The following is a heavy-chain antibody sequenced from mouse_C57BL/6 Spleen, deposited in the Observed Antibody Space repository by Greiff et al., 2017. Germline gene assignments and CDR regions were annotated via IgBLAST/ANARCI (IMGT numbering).Heavy chain of an antibody. CDR2: IDPETGGT. CDR3: TSNYYGSSRPFAY. V-gene: IGHV1-15*01. J-gene: IGHJ3*01. D-gene: IGHD1-1*01. Sequence: QVQLQQSGAELVRPGASVTLSCKASGYTFTDYEMHWVKQTPVHGLEWIGAIDPETGGTAYNQKFKGKAILTADKSYSTAYMELRSLTSEDSAVYYCTSNYYGSSRPFAYWGQGTLVTVSA. CDR1: GYTFTDYE.